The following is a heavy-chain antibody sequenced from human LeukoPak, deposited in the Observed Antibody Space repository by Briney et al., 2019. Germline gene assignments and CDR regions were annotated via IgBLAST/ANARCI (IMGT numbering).Heavy chain of an antibody. Sequence: SVKVSCKASGGTFSSYAISWVRQAPGQGLEWMGGIIPIFGTANYAQKFQGRATITADESTSTAYMELSSLRSEDTAVYYCARGPFSSSWYKPFDYWGQGTLVTVSS. CDR2: IIPIFGTA. J-gene: IGHJ4*02. D-gene: IGHD6-13*01. CDR3: ARGPFSSSWYKPFDY. CDR1: GGTFSSYA. V-gene: IGHV1-69*13.